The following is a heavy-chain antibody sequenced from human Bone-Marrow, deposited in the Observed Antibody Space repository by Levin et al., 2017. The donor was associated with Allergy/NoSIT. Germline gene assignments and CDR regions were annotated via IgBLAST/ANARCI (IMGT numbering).Heavy chain of an antibody. J-gene: IGHJ5*01. CDR3: ARDASPVDSGYQFWFDS. V-gene: IGHV3-48*01. D-gene: IGHD5-12*01. Sequence: GESLKISCTASGFRFNIYSLNWVRQAPGKGLQWISYIAGTTAAVVYADSVRGRFTISRDNAKNSVYLQMNSLRPEDTAVYYCARDASPVDSGYQFWFDSWGQGTLVTVAS. CDR2: IAGTTAAV. CDR1: GFRFNIYS.